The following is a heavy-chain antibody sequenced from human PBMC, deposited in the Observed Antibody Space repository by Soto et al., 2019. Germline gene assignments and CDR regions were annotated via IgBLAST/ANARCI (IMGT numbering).Heavy chain of an antibody. V-gene: IGHV3-30*18. CDR1: GFTFSSYG. Sequence: QVQLVESGGGVVQPGRSLRLSCAASGFTFSSYGIHWVRQAPGKGLEWVAVISYDGSNKYYADSVKGRFTISRDNSKNTLYLKMNSLRAEDTAVYYCAKSPRTTVTTKLGYFQHWGQGTLVTVSS. CDR3: AKSPRTTVTTKLGYFQH. J-gene: IGHJ1*01. D-gene: IGHD4-17*01. CDR2: ISYDGSNK.